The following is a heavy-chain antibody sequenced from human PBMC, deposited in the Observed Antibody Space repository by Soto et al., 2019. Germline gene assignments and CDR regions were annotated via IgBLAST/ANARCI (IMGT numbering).Heavy chain of an antibody. CDR1: GFTFSDYT. D-gene: IGHD6-19*01. CDR2: ISSSNMYI. V-gene: IGHV3-21*01. Sequence: EVHLVESGGGLVKPGGSLRLSCAASGFTFSDYTTNWVRQAPGKGLEWVSSISSSNMYIHYADSVKGRFTISRDNAKNSLYLQMDSLRAEDTAVYYCTRDPRYSSGWYYFDYWGQGTLVTVSS. J-gene: IGHJ4*02. CDR3: TRDPRYSSGWYYFDY.